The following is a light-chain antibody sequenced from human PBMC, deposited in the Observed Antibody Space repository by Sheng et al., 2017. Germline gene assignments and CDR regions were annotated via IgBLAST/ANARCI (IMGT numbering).Light chain of an antibody. CDR3: QRYNSAPQT. CDR2: AAS. V-gene: IGKV1-27*01. Sequence: DIQMTQSPSSLSASVGDRVTITCRASQGISNYLAWYQQKPGKVPKLLIYAASTSQSGVPSRFSGSRSGTDFTLTISSLQPEDVATYYCQRYNSAPQTFGQGTKVEIK. J-gene: IGKJ1*01. CDR1: QGISNY.